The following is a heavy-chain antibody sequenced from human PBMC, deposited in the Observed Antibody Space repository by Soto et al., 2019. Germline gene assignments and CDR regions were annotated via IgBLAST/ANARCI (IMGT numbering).Heavy chain of an antibody. CDR3: AREGEPGGNYYYYVIDI. CDR1: GGSISSYY. J-gene: IGHJ6*02. D-gene: IGHD3-16*01. Sequence: TSETLSLTCTVSGGSISSYYWSWIRQPAGKGLEWIGRIYTSGSTNYNPSLKSRVTMSVDTSKNQFSLKLSSVTAADTAVYYCAREGEPGGNYYYYVIDIWGQGTTVTVSS. V-gene: IGHV4-4*07. CDR2: IYTSGST.